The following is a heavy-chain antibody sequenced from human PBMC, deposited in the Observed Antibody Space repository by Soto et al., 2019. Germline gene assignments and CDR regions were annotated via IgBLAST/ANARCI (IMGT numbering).Heavy chain of an antibody. CDR1: GGSISSSSYY. Sequence: SETLSLTCTVSGGSISSSSYYWGWIRQPPGKGLEWIGSIYYSGSTYYNPSPKSRVTISAETSKNQFSLKLSSVTAADTAVYYCANLGYCSSTSCYGYYMDVWGKGTTVTVSS. CDR2: IYYSGST. CDR3: ANLGYCSSTSCYGYYMDV. J-gene: IGHJ6*03. V-gene: IGHV4-39*01. D-gene: IGHD2-2*01.